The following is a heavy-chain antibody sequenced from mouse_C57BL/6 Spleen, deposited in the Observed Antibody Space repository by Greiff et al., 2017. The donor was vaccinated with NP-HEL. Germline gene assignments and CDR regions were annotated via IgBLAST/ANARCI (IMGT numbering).Heavy chain of an antibody. CDR2: IYPGDGDT. CDR3: AWVPGGAMDY. Sequence: VKLVESGPELVKPGASVKISCKASGYAFSSSWMNWVKQRPGKGLEWIGRIYPGDGDTNYNGKFKGKATLTADKSSSTAYMQLSSLTSEDSAVYFCAWVPGGAMDYWGQGTSVTVSS. CDR1: GYAFSSSW. V-gene: IGHV1-82*01. J-gene: IGHJ4*01.